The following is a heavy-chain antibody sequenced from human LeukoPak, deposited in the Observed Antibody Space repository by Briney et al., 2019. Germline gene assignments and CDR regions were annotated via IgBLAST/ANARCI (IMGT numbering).Heavy chain of an antibody. D-gene: IGHD6-19*01. CDR2: ISGSGGST. CDR1: GFTFSSYA. Sequence: GGSLRLSSAASGFTFSSYAMSCVPDTPGRRLGCVSAISGSGGSTYYADSVKGRFTISRDNSKNTLYLQMNSLRSEDTAVYYCAKVGVSSGLSNWFDPWGQGTLVTVSS. CDR3: AKVGVSSGLSNWFDP. J-gene: IGHJ5*02. V-gene: IGHV3-23*01.